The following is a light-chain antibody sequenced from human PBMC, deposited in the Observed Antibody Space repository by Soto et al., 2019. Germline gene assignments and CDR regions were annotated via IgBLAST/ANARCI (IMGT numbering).Light chain of an antibody. V-gene: IGKV3-15*01. J-gene: IGKJ1*01. CDR1: QSVSSN. CDR2: GAS. Sequence: EIVLTQSPGTLSLSPGERATLYCRASQSVSSNLAWYQQKPGQAPRLLIYGASTRATGIPARFSGSGSGTEFTLTISSLQSEDFAVYSCQQYNNWPRTFGQGTKVDIK. CDR3: QQYNNWPRT.